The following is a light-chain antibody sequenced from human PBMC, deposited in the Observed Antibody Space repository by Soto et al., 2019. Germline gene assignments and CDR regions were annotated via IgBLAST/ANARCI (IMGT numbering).Light chain of an antibody. CDR2: HAS. CDR3: QQNYSSPWT. V-gene: IGKV1-39*01. J-gene: IGKJ1*01. CDR1: QNFTNN. Sequence: MTECRSYMSTPIEDRVSITCDASQNFTNNLSWYQQKPGKAPNLLIYHASKLAKGVTSRFSGSGSGTDFTLTISSLQREDFATYFCQQNYSSPWTFGQGTKVDI.